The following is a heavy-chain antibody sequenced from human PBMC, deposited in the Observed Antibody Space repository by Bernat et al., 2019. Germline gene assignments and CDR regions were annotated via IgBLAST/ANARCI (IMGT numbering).Heavy chain of an antibody. Sequence: QVQLQQWGAGLLKPSETLSLTCAVYGGSFSGYYWSWIRQPPGKGLEWIGEINHSGSTNYNPSLKSRVTISVDTSKNQFSMKLSSVTAADTAVYYCARHGINILPEPDPDAFDIWGQGTMVTVSS. CDR3: ARHGINILPEPDPDAFDI. CDR1: GGSFSGYY. D-gene: IGHD3-9*01. CDR2: INHSGST. J-gene: IGHJ3*02. V-gene: IGHV4-34*01.